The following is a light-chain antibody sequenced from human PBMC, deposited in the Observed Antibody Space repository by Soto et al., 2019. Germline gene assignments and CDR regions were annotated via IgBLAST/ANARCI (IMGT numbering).Light chain of an antibody. V-gene: IGLV2-8*01. Sequence: QSVLTQPPSASGSPVQSVTISCSGTSSDTGDYNYVSWYQQHPGKAPKLMIYEVSKRPSGVPDRFSGSKSGNTASLTVSGLQAEDEADYYCSSYAGSDNYVFGTGTKVTVL. J-gene: IGLJ1*01. CDR2: EVS. CDR3: SSYAGSDNYV. CDR1: SSDTGDYNY.